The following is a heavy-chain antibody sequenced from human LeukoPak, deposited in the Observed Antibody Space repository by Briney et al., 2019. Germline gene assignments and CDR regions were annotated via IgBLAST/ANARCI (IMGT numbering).Heavy chain of an antibody. V-gene: IGHV3-48*01. Sequence: GGSLRLSCAASGFTFSSYSMNWVRQAPGKGLEWVSYISSSSSTIYYADSVKGRFTISRDNAKNSLYLQMNSLRAEDTAVYYCARDLVSGGRSRWGQGTLVTVSS. CDR1: GFTFSSYS. D-gene: IGHD3-16*01. CDR3: ARDLVSGGRSR. J-gene: IGHJ4*02. CDR2: ISSSSSTI.